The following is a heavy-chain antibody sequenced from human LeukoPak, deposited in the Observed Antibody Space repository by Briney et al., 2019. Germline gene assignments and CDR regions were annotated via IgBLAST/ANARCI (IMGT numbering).Heavy chain of an antibody. CDR2: INWNGGST. Sequence: PVGSLRLSCAASGFTFSYAWMTWVRQAPGKGLEWVSDINWNGGSTDYADSVKGRFTISRDNAKNSLYLHMSSLRDEDTAFYYCARRYTTNWYNWFDPWGQGTLVIVSS. J-gene: IGHJ5*02. D-gene: IGHD3-16*02. CDR3: ARRYTTNWYNWFDP. V-gene: IGHV3-20*04. CDR1: GFTFSYAW.